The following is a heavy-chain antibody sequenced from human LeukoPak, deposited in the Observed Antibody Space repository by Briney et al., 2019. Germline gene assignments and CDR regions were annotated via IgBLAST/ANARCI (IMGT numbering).Heavy chain of an antibody. Sequence: PGGSLRLSRAASGFTFTNYVMNWVRQAPGKGLEWVSAIGGGATTYYSDYVKGRFTISRDNSKNTLYLEMNSLRAEDTAVYYCARVQERITMVRGVPFDYWGQGSLVTVSS. CDR1: GFTFTNYV. CDR2: IGGGATT. J-gene: IGHJ4*02. V-gene: IGHV3-23*01. CDR3: ARVQERITMVRGVPFDY. D-gene: IGHD3-10*01.